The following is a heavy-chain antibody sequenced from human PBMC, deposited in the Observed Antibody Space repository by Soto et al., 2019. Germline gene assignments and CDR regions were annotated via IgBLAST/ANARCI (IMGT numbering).Heavy chain of an antibody. CDR1: GFPFSSYE. Sequence: EVQLLESGGDLVQPGGSLRLSCAASGFPFSSYEMTWVRQAPGKGLEWVSSLTTSGGTKFYADSVKGRFTISRDNSRNTLFLQMSSLRVEDSAVYYCAKARRLDSYYYYGLEVWGQGTTVIVSS. V-gene: IGHV3-23*01. J-gene: IGHJ6*02. D-gene: IGHD4-17*01. CDR3: AKARRLDSYYYYGLEV. CDR2: LTTSGGTK.